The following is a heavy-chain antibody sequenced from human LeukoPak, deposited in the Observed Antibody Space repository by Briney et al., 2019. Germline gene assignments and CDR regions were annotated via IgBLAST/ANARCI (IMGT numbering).Heavy chain of an antibody. CDR1: GYSFTSYW. D-gene: IGHD3/OR15-3a*01. V-gene: IGHV5-51*01. Sequence: GESLKFSRNGSGYSFTSYWIGWVRQMTGKGLEWMGIIYPGDSDARYSPSCEGQVTLSPDKPISTAYLQWSRLKASDTAMYYCARLDRTSSNDGFDIWGQGTMVTVSS. CDR3: ARLDRTSSNDGFDI. J-gene: IGHJ3*02. CDR2: IYPGDSDA.